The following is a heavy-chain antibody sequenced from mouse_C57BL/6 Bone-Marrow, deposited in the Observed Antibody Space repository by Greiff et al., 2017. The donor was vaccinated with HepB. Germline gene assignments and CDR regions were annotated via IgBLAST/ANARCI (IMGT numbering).Heavy chain of an antibody. J-gene: IGHJ1*03. Sequence: QVTLKESGPGILQSSQTLSLTCSFSGFSLSTSGMGVSWIRQPSGKGLEWLAHIYWDDDKRYNPSLKSRLTISKDTSRNQVFLKITSVDTADTATYYCARRYYGSSYYFDVWGTGTTVTVSS. D-gene: IGHD1-1*01. CDR2: IYWDDDK. CDR1: GFSLSTSGMG. CDR3: ARRYYGSSYYFDV. V-gene: IGHV8-12*01.